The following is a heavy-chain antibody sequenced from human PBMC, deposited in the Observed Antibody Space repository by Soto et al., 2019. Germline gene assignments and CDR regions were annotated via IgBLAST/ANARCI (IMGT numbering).Heavy chain of an antibody. CDR3: ARATYDFWSGPPVDYYYGMDV. D-gene: IGHD3-3*01. Sequence: SETLSLTCTVSGGSISSGDYYWSWIRQPPGKGLAWIGYIYYSGSTYYNPSLKSRVTISVDTSKNQFSLKLSSVTAADTAVYYCARATYDFWSGPPVDYYYGMDVWGQGTTVTVSS. J-gene: IGHJ6*02. CDR2: IYYSGST. CDR1: GGSISSGDYY. V-gene: IGHV4-30-4*01.